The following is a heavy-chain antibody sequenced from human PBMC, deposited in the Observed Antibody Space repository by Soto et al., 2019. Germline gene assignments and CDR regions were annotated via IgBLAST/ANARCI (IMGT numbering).Heavy chain of an antibody. CDR2: IDPADSET. CDR3: ARPFFGVVSLDAFDI. V-gene: IGHV5-51*01. D-gene: IGHD3-3*01. CDR1: GYSFITYW. J-gene: IGHJ3*02. Sequence: GESLKISCKGSGYSFITYWIAWVRQKPGKGLEWMGIIDPADSETKYSPSFQGQVTISADKSINTAYLQWSSLKASDTAMYYCARPFFGVVSLDAFDIWGQGTMVTVSS.